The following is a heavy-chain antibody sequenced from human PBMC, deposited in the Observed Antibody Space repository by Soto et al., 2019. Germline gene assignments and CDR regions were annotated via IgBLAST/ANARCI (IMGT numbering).Heavy chain of an antibody. J-gene: IGHJ6*02. CDR1: GFTFSSYA. Sequence: PGGSLRLSCAASGFTFSSYAMSWVRQAPGKXLEWVSAISGSGGSTYYADSVKGRFTISRDNSKNTLYLQMNSLRAEDTAVYYCAKVQPQQWLVGGDYYYYYGMDVWGQGTTVTVSS. CDR3: AKVQPQQWLVGGDYYYYYGMDV. D-gene: IGHD6-19*01. CDR2: ISGSGGST. V-gene: IGHV3-23*01.